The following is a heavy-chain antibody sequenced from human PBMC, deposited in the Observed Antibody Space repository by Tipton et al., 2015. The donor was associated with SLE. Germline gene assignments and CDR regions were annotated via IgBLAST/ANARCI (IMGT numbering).Heavy chain of an antibody. CDR2: IFHSGIT. V-gene: IGHV4-30-2*01. CDR3: ARDWSSSRYFDY. D-gene: IGHD6-6*01. J-gene: IGHJ4*02. Sequence: TLSLTCAVSGASIGSGGYSWNWIRQPPGKGLQWIGYIFHSGITYYNPSLKSRVTISVDTSKNQFSLKLSSVTAADTAVYYCARDWSSSRYFDYWGQGTLVTVSS. CDR1: GASIGSGGYS.